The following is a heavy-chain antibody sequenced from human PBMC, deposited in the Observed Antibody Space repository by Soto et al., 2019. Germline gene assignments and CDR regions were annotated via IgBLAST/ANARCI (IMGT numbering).Heavy chain of an antibody. CDR3: VRSGGTYPDH. D-gene: IGHD1-26*01. CDR2: IYHSGST. J-gene: IGHJ4*02. Sequence: PSETLSLTCAVSGYSIRSGYYWAWIRQPPGKGLEWIGNIYHSGSTYYNPSLKSRVTMSIDTSKNQFSLSLRSATAPDTAIYYCVRSGGTYPDHWGQGALVTVSS. V-gene: IGHV4-38-2*01. CDR1: GYSIRSGYY.